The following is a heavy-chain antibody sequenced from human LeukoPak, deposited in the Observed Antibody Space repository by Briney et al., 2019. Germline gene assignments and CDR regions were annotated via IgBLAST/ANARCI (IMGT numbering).Heavy chain of an antibody. V-gene: IGHV4-61*02. CDR3: ASGATSWAHMDV. Sequence: TSETLSLTCTVSGGSISSGNYYWTWIRQPAGKGLEWIGRIYASGSTLYNASLKSRLTISIDTSKDQFSLKLASVTAADTAVYYCASGATSWAHMDVWGKGITVTVSS. J-gene: IGHJ6*03. CDR2: IYASGST. D-gene: IGHD3-16*01. CDR1: GGSISSGNYY.